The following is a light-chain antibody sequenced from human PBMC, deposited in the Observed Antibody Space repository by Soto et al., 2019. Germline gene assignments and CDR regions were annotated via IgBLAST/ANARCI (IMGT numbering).Light chain of an antibody. Sequence: EIVMTQSPATLSVSPGERATLSCRASQSVSSNLAWYQQKPGQAPRLVIHGSSTRATGIPARFSGSGSGTEFPLTISRLQSEDFAVYYCQQYNVWSTFGQGTKVEIK. CDR3: QQYNVWST. CDR1: QSVSSN. V-gene: IGKV3-15*01. CDR2: GSS. J-gene: IGKJ1*01.